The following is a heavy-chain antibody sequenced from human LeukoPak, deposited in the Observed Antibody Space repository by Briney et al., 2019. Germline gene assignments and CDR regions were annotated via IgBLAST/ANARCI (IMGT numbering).Heavy chain of an antibody. CDR3: AKDQGSNWNDGVAFDI. V-gene: IGHV3-23*01. Sequence: PGGSLRLSCAASGFTFSSYVMSWVRQAPGKGLEWVSAISGSGGSTFYADSVKGRFTISRDNSKNTLYLQMNSLRAEDTAVYYCAKDQGSNWNDGVAFDIWGQGTMVTVSS. CDR1: GFTFSSYV. J-gene: IGHJ3*02. D-gene: IGHD1-20*01. CDR2: ISGSGGST.